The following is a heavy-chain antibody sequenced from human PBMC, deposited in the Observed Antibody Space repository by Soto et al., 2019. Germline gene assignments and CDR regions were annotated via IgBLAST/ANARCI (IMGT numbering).Heavy chain of an antibody. J-gene: IGHJ6*02. CDR3: ARAAVSGNYYYYYGMDV. V-gene: IGHV3-21*01. D-gene: IGHD3-10*01. Sequence: PGGSLRLSCAASGFTFSSYSMNWVRQAPGKGLEWVSSISSSSSYIYYADSVKGRFTISRDNAKNSLYLQMNSLRAEDTAVYYCARAAVSGNYYYYYGMDVWGQGTTVTSP. CDR1: GFTFSSYS. CDR2: ISSSSSYI.